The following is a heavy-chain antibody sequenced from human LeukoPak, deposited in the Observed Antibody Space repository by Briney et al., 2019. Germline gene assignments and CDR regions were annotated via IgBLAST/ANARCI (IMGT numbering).Heavy chain of an antibody. CDR3: ARDAQWLVPEGYYYYMDV. V-gene: IGHV3-21*01. J-gene: IGHJ6*03. CDR1: GFTFSRYS. CDR2: ISSRSTNI. Sequence: GGSLRLSCAGSGFTFSRYSMNWFRQAPGKGLERVSSISSRSTNIFYADSVKGRFTISRDNAKNSLYLQMNSLGAEDTAVYYCARDAQWLVPEGYYYYMDVWGKGTTVTVSS. D-gene: IGHD6-19*01.